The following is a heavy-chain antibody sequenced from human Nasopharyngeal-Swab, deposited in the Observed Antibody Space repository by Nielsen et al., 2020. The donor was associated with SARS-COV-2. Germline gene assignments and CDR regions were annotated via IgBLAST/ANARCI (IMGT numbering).Heavy chain of an antibody. V-gene: IGHV1-2*04. Sequence: ASVKVSCKASGYTLTGYYMHWVRQAPGQGLEWMGWINPNSGGTNYAQKFQGWVTMTRDTSISTAYMELSRLRSDDTAVYYCARDGIAVAGTDYYGMDVWGQGTTVTVSS. D-gene: IGHD6-19*01. CDR2: INPNSGGT. J-gene: IGHJ6*02. CDR3: ARDGIAVAGTDYYGMDV. CDR1: GYTLTGYY.